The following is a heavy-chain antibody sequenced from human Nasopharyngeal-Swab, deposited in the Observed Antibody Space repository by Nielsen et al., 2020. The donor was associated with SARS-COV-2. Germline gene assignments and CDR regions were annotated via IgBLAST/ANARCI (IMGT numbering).Heavy chain of an antibody. CDR1: GLTFTNSW. Sequence: GESLKISCAASGLTFTNSWMSWVRQAPGKGLEWVANIKQDGSDKYYVDSVKGRFTISRDNAKNTLYLQMNSLRAEDTAVYYCARRENGLRPLDYWGQGTLVTVSS. J-gene: IGHJ4*02. V-gene: IGHV3-7*01. CDR2: IKQDGSDK. D-gene: IGHD3-16*01. CDR3: ARRENGLRPLDY.